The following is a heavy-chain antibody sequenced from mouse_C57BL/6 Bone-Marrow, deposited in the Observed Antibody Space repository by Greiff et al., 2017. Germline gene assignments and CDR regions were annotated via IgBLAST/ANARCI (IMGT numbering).Heavy chain of an antibody. J-gene: IGHJ2*01. Sequence: QVQLTQPGAELVKPGASVKLSCKASGYTFNSYWMHWVKQRPGQGLEWIGMIYPKSGSTNYNEKFKGKATLTVDKASSTAYMQLSSLTSEDSAVYYGARGKIQCVFGYWGRGTTLTVSS. CDR2: IYPKSGST. CDR3: ARGKIQCVFGY. V-gene: IGHV1-64*01. CDR1: GYTFNSYW.